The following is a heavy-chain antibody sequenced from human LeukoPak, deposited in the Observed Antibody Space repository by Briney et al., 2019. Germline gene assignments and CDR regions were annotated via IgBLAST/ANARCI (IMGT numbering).Heavy chain of an antibody. Sequence: ASVKVSCKASGYTFTGYYMHWVRQAPGQGREWMGWINPNSGGTNYAQKFQGRVTMTRDTSISTAYMELSRLRSDDTAVYYSARAPSHSGYNWNAGGYYYYYGMDVWGQGTTVTVSS. J-gene: IGHJ6*02. CDR1: GYTFTGYY. V-gene: IGHV1-2*02. D-gene: IGHD1-20*01. CDR3: ARAPSHSGYNWNAGGYYYYYGMDV. CDR2: INPNSGGT.